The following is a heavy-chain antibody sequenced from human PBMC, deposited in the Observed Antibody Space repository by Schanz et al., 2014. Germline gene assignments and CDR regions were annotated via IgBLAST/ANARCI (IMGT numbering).Heavy chain of an antibody. V-gene: IGHV1-69*02. CDR2: IIPILGIA. CDR3: ARGPSQGYSYGHNIGAYYYGMDV. J-gene: IGHJ6*02. D-gene: IGHD5-18*01. CDR1: GGTFSTYT. Sequence: VQLEQSGAEVKKPGSSVKVSCKASGGTFSTYTISWVRQARGQGLEWMGRIIPILGIANYAQKFQGRVTITADKSTFTASMELSSLRSEDTAVYYCARGPSQGYSYGHNIGAYYYGMDVWGQGTTVTVSS.